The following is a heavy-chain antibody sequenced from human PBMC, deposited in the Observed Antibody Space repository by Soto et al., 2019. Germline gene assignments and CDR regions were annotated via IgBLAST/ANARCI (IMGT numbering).Heavy chain of an antibody. CDR3: ARVNPVWFGAKNLDYGMDV. CDR2: ISYDGSNK. CDR1: GFTFSSYA. Sequence: GRSLRLSCAASGFTFSSYAMHWVRQAPGKGLEWVAVISYDGSNKYYADSVKGRFTISRDNSKNTLYLQMNSLRAEDTAVYYCARVNPVWFGAKNLDYGMDVWGQGTTVTVSS. V-gene: IGHV3-30-3*01. D-gene: IGHD3-10*01. J-gene: IGHJ6*02.